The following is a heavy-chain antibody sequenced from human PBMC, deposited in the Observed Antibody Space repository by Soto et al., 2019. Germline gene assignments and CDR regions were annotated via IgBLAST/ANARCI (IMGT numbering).Heavy chain of an antibody. J-gene: IGHJ3*02. CDR2: IYLGESDT. V-gene: IGHV5-51*01. Sequence: GESLKISCYGSGFSFSNYWIGWVRQMPGKGLEFMGVIYLGESDTRYSPSFQGQVPILADRSISTAYLQWSSLKASDTAVFYCARGEKGVAVAGTNALDIGGQGTRV. CDR1: GFSFSNYW. CDR3: ARGEKGVAVAGTNALDI. D-gene: IGHD6-19*01.